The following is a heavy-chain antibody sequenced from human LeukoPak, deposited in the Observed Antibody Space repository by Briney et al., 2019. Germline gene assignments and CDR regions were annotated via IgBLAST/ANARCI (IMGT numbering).Heavy chain of an antibody. J-gene: IGHJ4*02. Sequence: GGSLRLLCAPYGFTLSSYSMSSVRQPPGRGLGWVLSISSSSSYIYYADSVKGRFTISRDNAKNSLYLQMNSLRAEDTAVYYCARDTAGTTAIDYWGQGTLVTVSS. CDR3: ARDTAGTTAIDY. D-gene: IGHD1-1*01. V-gene: IGHV3-21*01. CDR1: GFTLSSYS. CDR2: ISSSSSYI.